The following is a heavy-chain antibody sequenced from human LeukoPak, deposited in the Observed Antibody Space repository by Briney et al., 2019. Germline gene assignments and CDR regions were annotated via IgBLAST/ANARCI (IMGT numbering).Heavy chain of an antibody. D-gene: IGHD5-12*01. V-gene: IGHV4-59*01. CDR2: IYYTGST. J-gene: IGHJ4*02. CDR3: ARASGYAEVEY. CDR1: GDSTSNYY. Sequence: SETLSLTCTVSGDSTSNYYWTWIRQPPGKGLEWIGYIYYTGSTNYNPSLKSRVTISVDTSKNQFSLKLSSVTAADTAVYYCARASGYAEVEYWGQGTLVTVSS.